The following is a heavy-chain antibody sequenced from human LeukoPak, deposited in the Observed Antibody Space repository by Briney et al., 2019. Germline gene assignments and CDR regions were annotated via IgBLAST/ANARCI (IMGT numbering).Heavy chain of an antibody. CDR3: ARHPPYCSSTSCSYYFDY. V-gene: IGHV5-51*01. D-gene: IGHD2-2*01. J-gene: IGHJ4*02. CDR1: GYSFNSYL. Sequence: GEALKIPCKGSGYSFNSYLIGWVRQMPGEGLEWVGIIYPGDSDTRYSPSFQGQVTISADKSISTAYLQWSSLKASDTAMYYCARHPPYCSSTSCSYYFDYWGQGTLVTVSS. CDR2: IYPGDSDT.